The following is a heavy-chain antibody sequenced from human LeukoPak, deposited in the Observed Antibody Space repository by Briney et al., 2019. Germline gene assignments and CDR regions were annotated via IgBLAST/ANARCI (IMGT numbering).Heavy chain of an antibody. J-gene: IGHJ3*02. CDR1: GFAFSTYS. Sequence: SGGSLRLSCAASGFAFSTYSMGWVRQAPGKGLEWVSSMSGGSDYIYYAESLKGRFTMSRDNAKNSLYLQMNGLRAEDTALYYCARGGRCCSGGTCYGTFDIWGQGTTVTVSS. CDR2: MSGGSDYI. D-gene: IGHD2-15*01. CDR3: ARGGRCCSGGTCYGTFDI. V-gene: IGHV3-21*01.